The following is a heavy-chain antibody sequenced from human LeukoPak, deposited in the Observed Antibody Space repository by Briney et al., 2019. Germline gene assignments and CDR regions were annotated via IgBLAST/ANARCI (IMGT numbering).Heavy chain of an antibody. CDR3: ARGLIAAAATGYYYSYGMDV. Sequence: GGSLRLSCEGSGFTFSNYWMGWVRQAPGKGLQWVANIKTDGSEKYYVDSVKGRFTISRDNAKNSVYLKMNSLRAEDSAVYYCARGLIAAAATGYYYSYGMDVWGQGTTVTVSS. V-gene: IGHV3-7*04. CDR1: GFTFSNYW. J-gene: IGHJ6*02. D-gene: IGHD6-13*01. CDR2: IKTDGSEK.